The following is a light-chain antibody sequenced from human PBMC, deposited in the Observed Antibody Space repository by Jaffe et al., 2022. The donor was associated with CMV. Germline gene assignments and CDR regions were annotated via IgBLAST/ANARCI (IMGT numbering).Light chain of an antibody. CDR1: QIIASY. V-gene: IGKV1-39*01. Sequence: DIQLTQSPSSLSASVGDRVTITCRASQIIASYLNWYQQKPGRAPTLLIYAASNAHRGVPSRFSGSGSGTEFTLTINRLQPEDFATYYCQQVYSSPRTFGPGTRVEI. J-gene: IGKJ1*01. CDR2: AAS. CDR3: QQVYSSPRT.